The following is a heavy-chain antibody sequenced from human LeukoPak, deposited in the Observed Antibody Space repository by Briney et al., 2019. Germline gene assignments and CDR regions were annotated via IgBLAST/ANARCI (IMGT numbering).Heavy chain of an antibody. CDR3: ASAYSSGWPYFDY. CDR2: INPNSGGP. V-gene: IGHV1-2*06. J-gene: IGHJ4*02. CDR1: GYTFTGYY. Sequence: ASVTVSCKASGYTFTGYYMHWVRQAPGQGPEWMGRINPNSGGPDYAQRFQGRVTMTRDTSISTAYMELSRLRSDDTAVYYCASAYSSGWPYFDYWGQGTLVTVSS. D-gene: IGHD6-19*01.